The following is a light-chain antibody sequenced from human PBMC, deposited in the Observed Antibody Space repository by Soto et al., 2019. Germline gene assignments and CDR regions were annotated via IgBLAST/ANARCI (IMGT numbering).Light chain of an antibody. CDR3: GQFVSSPPRT. Sequence: EIVLTQSPATLSLSPGERATLSCRASQSVSSYLAWYQQKPGQAPRLLIYDASNRATGIPDRFSGSGSGTDFILTIGRLEPEDFALYYCGQFVSSPPRTFGHGTKVDI. J-gene: IGKJ1*01. CDR2: DAS. CDR1: QSVSSY. V-gene: IGKV3-20*01.